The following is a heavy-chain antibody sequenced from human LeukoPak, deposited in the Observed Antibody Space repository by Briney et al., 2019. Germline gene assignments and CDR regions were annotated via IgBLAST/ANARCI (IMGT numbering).Heavy chain of an antibody. CDR1: GLTFSTYA. J-gene: IGHJ4*02. CDR2: IGGSGTYP. CDR3: VKAPFDY. V-gene: IGHV3-23*01. Sequence: PGGSLRLSCAASGLTFSTYAMNWVRQAPGKGLEWVSAIGGSGTYPYYADSVKGRFTISRDNSKNTLYLQMNGLRAEDTATYYCVKAPFDYWGQGAQVTVSS.